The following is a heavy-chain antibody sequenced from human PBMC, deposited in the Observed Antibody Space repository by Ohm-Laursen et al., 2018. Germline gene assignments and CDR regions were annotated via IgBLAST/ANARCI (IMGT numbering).Heavy chain of an antibody. Sequence: SLRLSCAASGFTFSSYAMSWVRQAPGKGLEWVSAISGSGGSTYYADSVKGRFTISRDNSKNTLYLQMNSLRAEDTAVYYCAKDLGSSTWYGAYGMDVWGQGTTVTVSS. J-gene: IGHJ6*02. CDR1: GFTFSSYA. CDR3: AKDLGSSTWYGAYGMDV. V-gene: IGHV3-23*01. D-gene: IGHD6-13*01. CDR2: ISGSGGST.